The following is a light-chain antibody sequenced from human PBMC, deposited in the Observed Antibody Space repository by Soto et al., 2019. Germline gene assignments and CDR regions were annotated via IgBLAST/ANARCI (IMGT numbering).Light chain of an antibody. CDR2: EVS. Sequence: QSALTQPASVSGSPGQSITISCTGTGSDIGTYDLVSWYQQHPGKAPKLIIYEVSKRPSGVSNRFSGSKSGNTASLTISGLQAEDKADYNCCSHAASGTFEWVFGGGTKLTVL. V-gene: IGLV2-23*02. CDR1: GSDIGTYDL. CDR3: CSHAASGTFEWV. J-gene: IGLJ3*02.